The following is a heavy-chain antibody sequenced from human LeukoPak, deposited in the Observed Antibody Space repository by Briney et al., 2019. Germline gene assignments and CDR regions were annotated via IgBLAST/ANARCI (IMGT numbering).Heavy chain of an antibody. J-gene: IGHJ6*02. D-gene: IGHD1-26*01. V-gene: IGHV3-7*01. Sequence: GGSLRLSCTASGFTFNGYWMSWVRQAPGKGLEWVATIKQDGSEKYYVDSVKGRFTISRNTAKNSLYLQMNRLRAEDTAVYYCARDVGGSYYSPSGMDVWGQGTTVTVSS. CDR1: GFTFNGYW. CDR2: IKQDGSEK. CDR3: ARDVGGSYYSPSGMDV.